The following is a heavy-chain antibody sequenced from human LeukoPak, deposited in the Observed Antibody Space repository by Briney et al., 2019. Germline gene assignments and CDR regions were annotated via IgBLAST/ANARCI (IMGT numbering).Heavy chain of an antibody. D-gene: IGHD3-16*01. CDR3: ARGRGGRDRFDY. CDR1: GGSFSGYY. J-gene: IGHJ4*02. CDR2: INHSGST. Sequence: SETLSLTCAVYGGSFSGYYWSWIRQPPGKWLEWIGEINHSGSTNYNPSLKSRVTISVDTSKNQFSLKLSSVTAADTAVFYCARGRGGRDRFDYWGQGTLVTVSS. V-gene: IGHV4-34*01.